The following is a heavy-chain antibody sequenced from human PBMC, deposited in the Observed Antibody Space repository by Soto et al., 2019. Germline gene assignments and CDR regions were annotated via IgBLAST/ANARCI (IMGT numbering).Heavy chain of an antibody. CDR1: GYSFTNYG. V-gene: IGHV1-3*01. CDR2: IYGGNGNT. Sequence: QVQFVQSGAEVKKPGASVKVSCKASGYSFTNYGIHWVRQAPGQRLEWMGWIYGGNGNTKYSQKFQGRVTITRDTSASTAYMELSSLRSEDTAVYYCAGDPWGGAVDAFDIWGQGTMVSVSS. CDR3: AGDPWGGAVDAFDI. D-gene: IGHD3-10*01. J-gene: IGHJ3*02.